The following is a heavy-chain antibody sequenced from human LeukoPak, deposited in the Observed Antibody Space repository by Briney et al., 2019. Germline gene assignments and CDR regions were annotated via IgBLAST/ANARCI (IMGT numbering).Heavy chain of an antibody. CDR3: AKDGVGWFRELLSDY. CDR1: GFTFSSYG. D-gene: IGHD3-10*01. Sequence: GGSLRLSCAASGFTFSSYGMHWVRQAPGKGLEWVSAISGSGGSTYYADSVKGRFTISRDNSKNTLYLQMNSLRAEDTAVYYCAKDGVGWFRELLSDYWGQGTLVTVSS. J-gene: IGHJ4*02. CDR2: ISGSGGST. V-gene: IGHV3-23*01.